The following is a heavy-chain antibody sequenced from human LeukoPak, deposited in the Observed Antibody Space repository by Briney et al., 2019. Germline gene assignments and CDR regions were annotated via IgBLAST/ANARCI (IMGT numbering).Heavy chain of an antibody. CDR1: GFTFNNYA. Sequence: PGRSLTLSCAATGFTFNNYAISWVRQAPGKGLEWVSVISGSGANTYYADSVKGRFTITRDNSKNTLYLQMNSLRAEDTAVYYCANEVPHFDYWGQGTLVTVSS. CDR2: ISGSGANT. J-gene: IGHJ4*02. CDR3: ANEVPHFDY. V-gene: IGHV3-23*01. D-gene: IGHD2-2*01.